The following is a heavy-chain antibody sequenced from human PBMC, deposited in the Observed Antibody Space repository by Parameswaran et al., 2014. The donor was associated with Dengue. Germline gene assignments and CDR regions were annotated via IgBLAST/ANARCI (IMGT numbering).Heavy chain of an antibody. V-gene: IGHV1-18*01. CDR2: ISAYNGNT. CDR3: ARVTSIAARRYYYYMDV. J-gene: IGHJ6*03. D-gene: IGHD6-6*01. Sequence: WVRQAPGQGLEWMGWISAYNGNTNYAQKLQGRVTMTTDTSTSTAYMELRSLRSDDTAVYYCARVTSIAARRYYYYMDVWGKGTTVTVSS.